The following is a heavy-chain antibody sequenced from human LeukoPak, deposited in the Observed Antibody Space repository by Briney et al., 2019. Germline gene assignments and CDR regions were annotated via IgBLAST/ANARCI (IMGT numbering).Heavy chain of an antibody. Sequence: GGSLRLSCAASGFSISNYWMHWVRQAPGKGLVWVSRIYIDGSSRSYADSVKGRFTISRDNGKNTLYLQMNSLRVEDTAVYCCASASSHRIAAGGDYWGQGTLVTVSS. D-gene: IGHD6-13*01. J-gene: IGHJ4*02. CDR3: ASASSHRIAAGGDY. CDR1: GFSISNYW. CDR2: IYIDGSSR. V-gene: IGHV3-74*01.